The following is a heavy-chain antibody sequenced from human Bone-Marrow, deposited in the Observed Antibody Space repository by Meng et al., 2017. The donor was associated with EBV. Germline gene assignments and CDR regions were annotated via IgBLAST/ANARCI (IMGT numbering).Heavy chain of an antibody. J-gene: IGHJ4*02. CDR3: ASESGRGYTPDY. V-gene: IGHV1-69*01. CDR1: GGPFRNYA. CDR2: FLPTLGAP. Sequence: QVQLVQSAAGVEKPGSSVKVSCKTSGGPFRNYAISWVRQAPGQGLEWLGGFLPTLGAPNYAQKFRGRVTITADESTSTHYMDLSSLRSEDTAVYYCASESGRGYTPDYWGQGTLVTVSS. D-gene: IGHD3-10*01.